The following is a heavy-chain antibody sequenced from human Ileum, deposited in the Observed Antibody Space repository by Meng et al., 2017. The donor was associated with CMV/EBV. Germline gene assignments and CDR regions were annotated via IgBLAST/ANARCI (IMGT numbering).Heavy chain of an antibody. CDR2: IYTSGTT. J-gene: IGHJ4*02. D-gene: IGHD3-10*01. CDR1: GCSISNYD. V-gene: IGHV4-4*07. CDR3: ARNYGSGNWNFFHY. Sequence: QVRLQESEPGLLKTSETLSLHDYVSGCSISNYDGSWIRQPAGKGLEWIAHIYTSGTTNYNPSLKSRVTMSVDTSRNQFSLKLTSVTAADTAVYYCARNYGSGNWNFFHYWGQGTLVTVSS.